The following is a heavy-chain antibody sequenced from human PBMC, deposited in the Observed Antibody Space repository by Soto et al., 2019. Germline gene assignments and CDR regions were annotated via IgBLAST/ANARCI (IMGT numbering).Heavy chain of an antibody. CDR3: ATGPIFGVVPLALDY. V-gene: IGHV1-46*01. CDR2: INPSGGST. J-gene: IGHJ4*02. D-gene: IGHD3-3*01. CDR1: GYTFTSYY. Sequence: ASVKGSCTASGYTFTSYYMHCVRQSPAQGLEWMGIINPSGGSTIYAQKFQGRVTMTEDTSTDTAYMELSSLRSEDTAVYYCATGPIFGVVPLALDYWGQGTLVTVSS.